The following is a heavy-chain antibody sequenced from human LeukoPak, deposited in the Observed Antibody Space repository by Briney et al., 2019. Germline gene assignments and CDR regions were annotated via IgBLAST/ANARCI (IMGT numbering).Heavy chain of an antibody. D-gene: IGHD4-23*01. Sequence: PSETLSLTCTVSGDSISNYYWSWIRQPPGKGLEWIGNIYYTGSTKYNPALKSRVTISVDTSKNQFSLKLSSVTAADTAVYYCATDYGGTLSYWGQGTLVTVSS. CDR1: GDSISNYY. CDR3: ATDYGGTLSY. CDR2: IYYTGST. V-gene: IGHV4-59*01. J-gene: IGHJ4*02.